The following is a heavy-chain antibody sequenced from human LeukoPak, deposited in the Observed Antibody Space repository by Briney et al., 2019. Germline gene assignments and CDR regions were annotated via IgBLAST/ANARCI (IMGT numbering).Heavy chain of an antibody. D-gene: IGHD2-2*01. CDR2: ISGSGGST. Sequence: GGSLRLSCTVSGFTFSSYAMSWVRQAPGKGLEWVSGISGSGGSTYYADSVKGRFTISRDNTKNTLYLQMNSLRAEDTAVYYCAKDRHAPGRYCSSTSCFPFDSWGQGTLVTVSS. CDR3: AKDRHAPGRYCSSTSCFPFDS. V-gene: IGHV3-23*01. J-gene: IGHJ5*01. CDR1: GFTFSSYA.